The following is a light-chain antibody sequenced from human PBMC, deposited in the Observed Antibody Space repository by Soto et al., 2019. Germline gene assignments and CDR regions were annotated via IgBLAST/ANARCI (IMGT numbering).Light chain of an antibody. CDR2: DVS. V-gene: IGLV2-14*03. CDR1: RRDVGGYNY. CDR3: NSYTSNNTYV. J-gene: IGLJ1*01. Sequence: QSALTQPASVSGSPGQSITISCTGTRRDVGGYNYVSWYQQYSGKAPKLMIYDVSNRPSGVSNRFSGSKSGNTASLTISGLRAEDEADYYCNSYTSNNTYVFGTGTKVTVL.